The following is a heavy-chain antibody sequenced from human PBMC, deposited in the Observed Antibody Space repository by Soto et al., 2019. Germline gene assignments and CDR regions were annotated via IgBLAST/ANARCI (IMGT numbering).Heavy chain of an antibody. CDR3: TRGGKGSGGSYYYFDY. CDR1: GFTFGDYA. Sequence: PGGSLRLSCTASGFTFGDYAMSWVRQAPGKGLEWVGFIRSKAYGGTTEYAASVKGRFTISRDDSKSIAYLQMNSLKTEDTAVYYCTRGGKGSGGSYYYFDYWGQGTLVTGLL. CDR2: IRSKAYGGTT. D-gene: IGHD2-15*01. J-gene: IGHJ4*02. V-gene: IGHV3-49*04.